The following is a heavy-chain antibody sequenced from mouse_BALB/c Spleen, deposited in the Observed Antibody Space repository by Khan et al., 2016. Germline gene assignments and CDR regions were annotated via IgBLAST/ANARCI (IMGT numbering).Heavy chain of an antibody. J-gene: IGHJ3*01. CDR2: IYPYNGGT. CDR3: ARGYYGYDWFAY. V-gene: IGHV1S29*02. Sequence: VQLQQPGPELVKPGASVKISCKASGYTFTDYNMHWVKQSHGKSLEWIGYIYPYNGGTGYNQKFKSKATLTVDNSSSTAHMELRSLTSEDSAVYYCARGYYGYDWFAYWGQGTLVTVSA. D-gene: IGHD2-2*01. CDR1: GYTFTDYN.